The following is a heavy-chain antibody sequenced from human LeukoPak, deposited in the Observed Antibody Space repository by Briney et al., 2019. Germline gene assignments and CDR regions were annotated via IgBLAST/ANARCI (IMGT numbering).Heavy chain of an antibody. CDR1: GGSISSSSYY. Sequence: PSETLSLTCTVSGGSISSSSYYWGWIRQPPGKGLEWIGSIYYSGSTYYNPSLKSRVTISVDTSKNQFSLKLSSVTAADTAVYYCARAVVVVGYYFDYWGQGTLVTVSS. V-gene: IGHV4-39*07. CDR3: ARAVVVVGYYFDY. CDR2: IYYSGST. J-gene: IGHJ4*02. D-gene: IGHD2-15*01.